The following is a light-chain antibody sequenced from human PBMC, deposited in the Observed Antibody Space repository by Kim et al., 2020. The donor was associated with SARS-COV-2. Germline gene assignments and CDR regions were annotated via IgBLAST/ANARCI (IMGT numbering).Light chain of an antibody. J-gene: IGLJ3*02. Sequence: LGQTVRIKCQGDSLRSYYASWYQQKPGKAPVLVIYGKNNRPSGIPDRFSGSSSGNTASLTITGAQAEDEADYYCNSRDSSGNHWVFGGGTKLTVL. V-gene: IGLV3-19*01. CDR3: NSRDSSGNHWV. CDR2: GKN. CDR1: SLRSYY.